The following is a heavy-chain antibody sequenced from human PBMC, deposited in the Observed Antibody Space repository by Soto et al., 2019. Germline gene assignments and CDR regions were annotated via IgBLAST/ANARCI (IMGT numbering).Heavy chain of an antibody. D-gene: IGHD3-9*01. Sequence: QLQQWGAGLFKPSETLSLTCVVSAGSFSTYYYNWIRQPPGKVLERSGEINHSGNNNYSPSLKSRITMTLDTSKNQLSLKLTSVTAADTAVYYCARGGSNDWQVALDIWGQGTMVTVSS. CDR2: INHSGNN. J-gene: IGHJ3*02. CDR3: ARGGSNDWQVALDI. CDR1: AGSFSTYY. V-gene: IGHV4-34*01.